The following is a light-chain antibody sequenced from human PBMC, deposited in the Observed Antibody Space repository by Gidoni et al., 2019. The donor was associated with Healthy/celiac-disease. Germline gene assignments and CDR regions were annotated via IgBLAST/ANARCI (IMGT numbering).Light chain of an antibody. CDR2: VAS. J-gene: IGKJ2*01. CDR1: QSDSSN. V-gene: IGKV3-15*01. CDR3: QQYNNWPPPHT. Sequence: EIVMTQSPATLSVSPGERATLSCRASQSDSSNLAWYQQKPGQAPRLLIYVASTRATGSPARFSGSGSGTEFTLTISSLQSEDFAVYYCQQYNNWPPPHTFGQGTKLEIK.